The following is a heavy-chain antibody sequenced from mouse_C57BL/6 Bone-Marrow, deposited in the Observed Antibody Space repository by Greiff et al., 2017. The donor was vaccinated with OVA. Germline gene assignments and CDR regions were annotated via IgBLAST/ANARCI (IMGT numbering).Heavy chain of an antibody. D-gene: IGHD3-2*02. CDR3: AKATTEYFDV. CDR1: GYTFTSYG. CDR2: IYPRSGNT. Sequence: QVQLQQSGAELARPGASVKLSCKASGYTFTSYGIRWVKQRPGQGLEWIGEIYPRSGNTYYNEKFKGKATLTADKSSSTAYMELRSLTSEDSAVYFCAKATTEYFDVWGTGTTVTVSS. J-gene: IGHJ1*03. V-gene: IGHV1-81*01.